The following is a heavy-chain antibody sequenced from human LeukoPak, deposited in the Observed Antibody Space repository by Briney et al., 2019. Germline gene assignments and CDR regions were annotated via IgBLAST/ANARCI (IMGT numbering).Heavy chain of an antibody. CDR3: TRELPREVTLDY. CDR2: INTDGSST. V-gene: IGHV3-74*01. J-gene: IGHJ4*01. D-gene: IGHD2-21*02. Sequence: GGSLRLSCAASGFTFISYGMQWVRQAPGKGLVWVSRINTDGSSTSYADSVKGRFTVSRDNAKNTVYLQVNSLRAEDTAVYFCTRELPREVTLDYWGQGTLVTVSS. CDR1: GFTFISYG.